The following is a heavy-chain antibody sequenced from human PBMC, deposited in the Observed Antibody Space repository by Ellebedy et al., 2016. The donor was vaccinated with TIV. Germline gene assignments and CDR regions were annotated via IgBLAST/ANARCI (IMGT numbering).Heavy chain of an antibody. CDR2: ISWKSGSI. CDR3: AKAEGLGSGYYDAFDI. D-gene: IGHD3-22*01. CDR1: GFIFDDYA. Sequence: GGSLRLSCAASGFIFDDYAMHWVRQAPGKGLEWVSGISWKSGSIGYADSVKGRSTISRDNAKNSLYLQMNSLRAEDTALYYCAKAEGLGSGYYDAFDIWGQGTMVTVSS. V-gene: IGHV3-9*01. J-gene: IGHJ3*02.